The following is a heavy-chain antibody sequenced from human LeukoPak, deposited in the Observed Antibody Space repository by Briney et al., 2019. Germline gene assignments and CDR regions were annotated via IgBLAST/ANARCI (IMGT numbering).Heavy chain of an antibody. D-gene: IGHD3-10*01. CDR2: ISSSGST. J-gene: IGHJ6*03. Sequence: PSQTLSLTCTVSGDSISSGDYYWSWIRQPAGKGLEWIGRISSSGSTNYNPSLKSRVTISVDTSKNQFSLKLSSVTAADTAVYFCARVGEKVVLWFGEGPTSMDVWGKGTTVTVSS. V-gene: IGHV4-61*02. CDR3: ARVGEKVVLWFGEGPTSMDV. CDR1: GDSISSGDYY.